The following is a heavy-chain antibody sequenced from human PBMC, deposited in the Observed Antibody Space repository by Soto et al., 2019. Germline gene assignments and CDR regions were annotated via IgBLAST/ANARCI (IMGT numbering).Heavy chain of an antibody. Sequence: QVQLVQSGAEVKKPGSSVKVSCKASGGTFSSYAISWVRQAPGQGLEWMGGIMPIFRTPDYAQKFQGRVTITAYESPITTYMERVSLRSDYTGVYYCARDNDRLQLGGNYYHIMAVWGQGTTVTVSS. CDR3: ARDNDRLQLGGNYYHIMAV. CDR1: GGTFSSYA. D-gene: IGHD5-12*01. CDR2: IMPIFRTP. V-gene: IGHV1-69*12. J-gene: IGHJ6*02.